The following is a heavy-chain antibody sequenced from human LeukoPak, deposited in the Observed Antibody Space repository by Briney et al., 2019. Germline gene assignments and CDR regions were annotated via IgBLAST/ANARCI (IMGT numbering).Heavy chain of an antibody. CDR2: ISDSGSTT. V-gene: IGHV3-23*01. CDR1: GFTFSSYA. CDR3: AKGLDNFDY. D-gene: IGHD3-9*01. Sequence: PGGSLRLSCAASGFTFSSYAMSWVRQAPGKGLEWVSAISDSGSTTYYAYSVKGRFTISRYNSKNTLYLQMNSLRAEDTAVYYCAKGLDNFDYWGQGTLVTVSS. J-gene: IGHJ4*02.